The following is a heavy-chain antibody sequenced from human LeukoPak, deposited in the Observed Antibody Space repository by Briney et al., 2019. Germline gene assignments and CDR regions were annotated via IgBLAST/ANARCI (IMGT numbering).Heavy chain of an antibody. J-gene: IGHJ6*02. CDR3: ARAYDFWSGSYGMDV. Sequence: ASVKVSCKASGYTFTSYDINWVRQATGQGLEWMGWMNPNSGNTGYAQKFQGRVTMTRNTSISTAYMELSSLRSEDMAVYYCARAYDFWSGSYGMDVWGQGTTVTVSS. CDR2: MNPNSGNT. V-gene: IGHV1-8*01. CDR1: GYTFTSYD. D-gene: IGHD3-3*01.